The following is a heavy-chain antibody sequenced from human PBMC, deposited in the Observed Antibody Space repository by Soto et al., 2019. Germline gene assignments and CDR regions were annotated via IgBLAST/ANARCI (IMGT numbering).Heavy chain of an antibody. CDR1: GGSISSHY. J-gene: IGHJ2*01. CDR2: LCSSRSP. D-gene: IGHD6-13*01. Sequence: SETLSLTCTVSGGSISSHYWSWIXQPXGKGLEMLRYLCSSRSPNSTPSRPSRVTISVDTSKNQFSLKLSSVTAADTAVYYCASTPLKPYSSSWY. V-gene: IGHV4-59*11. CDR3: ASTPLKPYSSSWY.